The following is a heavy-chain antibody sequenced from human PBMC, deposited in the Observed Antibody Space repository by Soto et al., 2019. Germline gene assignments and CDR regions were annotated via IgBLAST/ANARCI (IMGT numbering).Heavy chain of an antibody. CDR1: GGSISSGDYY. V-gene: IGHV4-30-4*01. J-gene: IGHJ4*02. Sequence: SETLSLTCTVSGGSISSGDYYWSWIRQPPGKGLEWIGYIYYSGSTYYNPSLKSRVTISVDTSKNQFSLKLSSVTAADTAVYYCARVHYYDSSGKLLDYWGQGTLVTVSS. D-gene: IGHD3-22*01. CDR3: ARVHYYDSSGKLLDY. CDR2: IYYSGST.